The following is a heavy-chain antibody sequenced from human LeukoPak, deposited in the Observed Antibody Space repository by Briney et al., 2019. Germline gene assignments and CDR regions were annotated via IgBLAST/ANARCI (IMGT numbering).Heavy chain of an antibody. CDR1: GCSFSSYG. D-gene: IGHD3-22*01. V-gene: IGHV3-30*18. CDR2: IGYEGRKK. CDR3: AKEIYCDSSAFFYY. Sequence: PGGSLRLSCAASGCSFSSYGIHWVRPAPGKGLAGVAVIGYEGRKKYYADTVKGRSNIARDNSKNTLYLQMNSLRTENTAVYFCAKEIYCDSSAFFYYWRQGALVTVSA. J-gene: IGHJ4*02.